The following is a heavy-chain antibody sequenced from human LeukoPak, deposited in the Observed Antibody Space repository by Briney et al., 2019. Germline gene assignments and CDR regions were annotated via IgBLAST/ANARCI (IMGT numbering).Heavy chain of an antibody. CDR3: ARRYGSGDYFDY. V-gene: IGHV4-59*01. CDR1: GGSISSYS. Sequence: PSETLSLTCTVSGGSISSYSWSWIRQPPGKGLEWIAYIYSSGNTNYNPSLKSRVTISVDTSKNQFSLNLSSVTAADTAVYYCARRYGSGDYFDYWGQGTLVTVSS. CDR2: IYSSGNT. D-gene: IGHD3-10*01. J-gene: IGHJ4*02.